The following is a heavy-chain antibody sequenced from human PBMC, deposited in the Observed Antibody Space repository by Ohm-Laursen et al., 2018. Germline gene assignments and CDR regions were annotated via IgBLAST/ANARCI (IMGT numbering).Heavy chain of an antibody. D-gene: IGHD3-3*01. CDR1: GITFSSYA. V-gene: IGHV3-21*01. J-gene: IGHJ4*02. CDR3: AREGWSAYSLDFDY. CDR2: LSWRSDSI. Sequence: SLRLSCAASGITFSSYAMNWVRQAPGKGLEWVSGLSWRSDSIVYADSVKGRFTISRDNAKNSLYLQMNSLRAEDTAVYYCAREGWSAYSLDFDYWGQGTLVTVSS.